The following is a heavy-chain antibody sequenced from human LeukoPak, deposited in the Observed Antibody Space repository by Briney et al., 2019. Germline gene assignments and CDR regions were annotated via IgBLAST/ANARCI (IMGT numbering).Heavy chain of an antibody. J-gene: IGHJ4*02. CDR3: AKDYYYDSSGYYYFDY. D-gene: IGHD3-22*01. CDR2: ISGSGGST. CDR1: GFTFSSYA. V-gene: IGHV3-23*01. Sequence: GGSLRLSCAASGFTFSSYAMSWVRQAPGKGLEWVSAISGSGGSTYYADSVKGRFTISRDNSKNTLYLQMNSLRAEDTAVYYCAKDYYYDSSGYYYFDYWGQGTLVTVSS.